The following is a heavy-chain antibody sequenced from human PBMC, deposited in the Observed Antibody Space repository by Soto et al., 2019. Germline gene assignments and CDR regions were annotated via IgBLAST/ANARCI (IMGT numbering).Heavy chain of an antibody. CDR2: ISYDGNEK. D-gene: IGHD6-19*01. CDR3: AKDLYTSGWYNYFDP. Sequence: QVQLVESGGGGVQPGGSLILSCAASRFTLSNCGMHWVRQAPGRGLEWVAMISYDGNEKHYIDSVKGRFTISRDDSKNTLYLQMNSLRPEDTAVYYCAKDLYTSGWYNYFDPWGQGTLVTVSS. V-gene: IGHV3-30*18. J-gene: IGHJ5*02. CDR1: RFTLSNCG.